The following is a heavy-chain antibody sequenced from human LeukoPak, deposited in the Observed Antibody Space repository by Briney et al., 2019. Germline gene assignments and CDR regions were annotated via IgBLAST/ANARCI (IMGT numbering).Heavy chain of an antibody. Sequence: ASVKLSCKASGYTVTSYDINWVRQATAPGLEWMGWMNTNSGNTGYAQKFQGRVTMTRKTSISTPYTELRSLRSAATAVYYCARAPGIAVAGPDYWGQGTLVTVSS. CDR2: MNTNSGNT. D-gene: IGHD6-19*01. J-gene: IGHJ4*02. CDR3: ARAPGIAVAGPDY. CDR1: GYTVTSYD. V-gene: IGHV1-8*01.